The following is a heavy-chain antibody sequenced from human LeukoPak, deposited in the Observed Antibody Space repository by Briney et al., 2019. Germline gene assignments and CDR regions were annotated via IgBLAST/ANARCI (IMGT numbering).Heavy chain of an antibody. CDR1: GFTFSSYW. V-gene: IGHV3-7*02. J-gene: IGHJ4*02. Sequence: GGSLRLSCTAAGFTFSSYWMTWVRQAPGKGLEWVANIKQDGSVKYYVASVKGRFTISRDNAKNPLYLQMNSLRAEDTAVYYCASLAVVTGGNWGQGTLVTVSS. CDR3: ASLAVVTGGN. CDR2: IKQDGSVK. D-gene: IGHD2-21*02.